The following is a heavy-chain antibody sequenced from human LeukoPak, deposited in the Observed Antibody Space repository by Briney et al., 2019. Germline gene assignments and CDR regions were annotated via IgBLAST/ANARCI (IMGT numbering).Heavy chain of an antibody. V-gene: IGHV3-21*01. CDR3: ARDIVATPGPGY. CDR2: ISSSSSYI. D-gene: IGHD5-12*01. CDR1: GFTFSSYS. Sequence: GGSLRLSCAASGFTFSSYSMNWVRQAPGKGLEWVSSISSSSSYIYYADSVKGRFTISRDNAKNSLYLQMNSLRAEDTAVYCCARDIVATPGPGYWGQGTLVTVSS. J-gene: IGHJ4*02.